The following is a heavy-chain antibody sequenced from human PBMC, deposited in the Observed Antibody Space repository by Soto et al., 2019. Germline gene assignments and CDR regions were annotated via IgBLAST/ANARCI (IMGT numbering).Heavy chain of an antibody. CDR1: GLTISSYG. CDR2: IRGSDGST. CDR3: AKAPIWPDYCDVSGYYWYFDV. D-gene: IGHD3-22*01. V-gene: IGHV3-23*01. J-gene: IGHJ2*01. Sequence: PGGSLRLSCAAAGLTISSYGLSWVRQAPGKGLEWVSGIRGSDGSTYYADSVKGRCSISRDTSKNMLSLEMNSLRAEDTAVYFCAKAPIWPDYCDVSGYYWYFDVWGRGTLVTVSS.